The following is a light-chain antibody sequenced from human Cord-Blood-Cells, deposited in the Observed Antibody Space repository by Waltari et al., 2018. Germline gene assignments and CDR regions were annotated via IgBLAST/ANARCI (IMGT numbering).Light chain of an antibody. CDR3: AAWEDSLNGYV. J-gene: IGLJ1*01. CDR2: RNN. CDR1: SSNIGSNT. Sequence: QSVLTQPPSASGTPGQRVTISCSGSSSNIGSNTVNWYQQLPGTAPKLLIYRNNQRPSGVPDRFSGSESGTADSLAIRGIKDEDEADYDCAAWEDSLNGYVFGTGTKVTVL. V-gene: IGLV1-44*01.